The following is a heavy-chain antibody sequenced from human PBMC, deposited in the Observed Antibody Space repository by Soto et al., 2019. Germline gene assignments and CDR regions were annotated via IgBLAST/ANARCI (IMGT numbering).Heavy chain of an antibody. Sequence: QVQLQESGPGLVKPSETLSLTCTVSGGSISSYYWSWIRQPPGKGLEWIGYIYHSGSTYYNPSLKSRVTISVDRSKNQFSLKLRSVTAADTAVYYCARGSVGCSGGSCYSDYGMDVWGQGTPVTVSS. V-gene: IGHV4-59*12. D-gene: IGHD2-15*01. CDR2: IYHSGST. CDR1: GGSISSYY. CDR3: ARGSVGCSGGSCYSDYGMDV. J-gene: IGHJ6*02.